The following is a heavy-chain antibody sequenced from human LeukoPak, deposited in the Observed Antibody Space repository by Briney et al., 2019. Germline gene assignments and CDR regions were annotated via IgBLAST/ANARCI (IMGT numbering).Heavy chain of an antibody. CDR3: ARAKDWLLYDY. CDR1: GGTFSSYA. Sequence: GASVKVSCKASGGTFSSYAISWVRQAPGQGLEWMGGIIPILGIANYAQKFQGRVTITADKSTSTAYMELSSLRSEDTAVYYCARAKDWLLYDYWGQGTLVTVSS. D-gene: IGHD3-9*01. CDR2: IIPILGIA. V-gene: IGHV1-69*10. J-gene: IGHJ4*02.